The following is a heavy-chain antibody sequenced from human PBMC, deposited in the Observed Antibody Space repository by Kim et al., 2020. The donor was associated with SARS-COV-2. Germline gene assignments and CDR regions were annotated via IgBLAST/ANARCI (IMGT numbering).Heavy chain of an antibody. Sequence: SETLSLTCTVYGGSISSSSYYWGWIRQPPGKGLEWIGSIYYSGSTYYNPSLKSRVTISVDTSKNQFSLKLSSVTAADTAVYYCARHGTSSYYDILTGPNLAINWFDPWGQGTLVTVSS. J-gene: IGHJ5*02. CDR2: IYYSGST. CDR1: GGSISSSSYY. CDR3: ARHGTSSYYDILTGPNLAINWFDP. D-gene: IGHD3-9*01. V-gene: IGHV4-39*01.